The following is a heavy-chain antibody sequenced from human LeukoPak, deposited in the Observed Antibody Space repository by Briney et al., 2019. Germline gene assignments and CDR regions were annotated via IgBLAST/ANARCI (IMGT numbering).Heavy chain of an antibody. V-gene: IGHV1-2*02. CDR3: ARERDYVGNVIDY. CDR1: GFAFGDYN. D-gene: IGHD4-23*01. CDR2: INPDSGGT. Sequence: ASVKVSCKASGFAFGDYNFHWVRQAPGQGLSWMGWINPDSGGTDYAQQFQGRVTMTRDTSINTVYMDLSRLTSYDTAVYYCARERDYVGNVIDYWGRGTLVTVSS. J-gene: IGHJ4*02.